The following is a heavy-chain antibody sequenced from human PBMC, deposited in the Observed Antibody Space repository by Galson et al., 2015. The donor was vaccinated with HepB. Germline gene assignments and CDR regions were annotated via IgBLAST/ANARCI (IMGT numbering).Heavy chain of an antibody. Sequence: SLRLSCAASGFTFSSYAMTWVRQAPGKGLEWVSAISGSGGSTYYADSVKGRFSISRDNAKNSLYLQMNSLRAEDTAVYYCAREGAYSSSWYAYYYYGMDVWGQGTTVTVSS. CDR2: ISGSGGST. V-gene: IGHV3-23*01. CDR1: GFTFSSYA. CDR3: AREGAYSSSWYAYYYYGMDV. J-gene: IGHJ6*02. D-gene: IGHD6-13*01.